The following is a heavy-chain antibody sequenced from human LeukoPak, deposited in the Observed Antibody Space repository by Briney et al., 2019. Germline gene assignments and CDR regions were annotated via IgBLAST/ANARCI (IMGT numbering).Heavy chain of an antibody. V-gene: IGHV4-59*01. J-gene: IGHJ3*02. CDR3: ARSAEWLRNAFDI. CDR2: MHNSGSS. Sequence: SETLSLSCTVSGASTSHFYWDWIRQPPGKGLEWIGYMHNSGSSKHSPSLKSRVTISIDTSKNQFSLQLTSVTAADTAIYYCARSAEWLRNAFDIWGQGTVVSVSS. D-gene: IGHD5-12*01. CDR1: GASTSHFY.